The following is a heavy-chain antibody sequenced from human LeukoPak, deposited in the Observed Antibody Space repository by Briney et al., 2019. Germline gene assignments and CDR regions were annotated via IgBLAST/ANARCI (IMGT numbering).Heavy chain of an antibody. CDR1: GASSSDYN. CDR2: VTHSGRT. J-gene: IGHJ4*02. CDR3: ARGTPGYDY. D-gene: IGHD4-23*01. Sequence: PSETLSLTCTVYGASSSDYNRTWIRQSPGKGLEWIGEVTHSGRTNYSPSLESRVTISVDTSKNQFSLKLRSVTAADTAVYYCARGTPGYDYWGQGTLVTVSS. V-gene: IGHV4-34*01.